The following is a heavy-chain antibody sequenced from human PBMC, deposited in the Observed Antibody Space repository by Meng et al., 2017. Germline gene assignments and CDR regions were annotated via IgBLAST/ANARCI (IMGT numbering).Heavy chain of an antibody. CDR3: AREEPSAGGGSPSFDY. V-gene: IGHV4-39*07. CDR1: GGSISSSSYY. D-gene: IGHD2-15*01. Sequence: GSLRLSCTVSGGSISSSSYYWGWIRQPPGKGLEWFGSIYYSGSTYYNPSLKSRVTISVDTSKNQFSLKLSSVTAADTAVYYCAREEPSAGGGSPSFDYWGQGTLVTVSS. J-gene: IGHJ4*02. CDR2: IYYSGST.